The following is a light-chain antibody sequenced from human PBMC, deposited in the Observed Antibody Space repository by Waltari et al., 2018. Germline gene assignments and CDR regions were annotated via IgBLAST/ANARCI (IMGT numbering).Light chain of an antibody. CDR2: DTN. Sequence: QTVVTQEPSLSVSPGGTVTLTFGLRSGSVSTTSYPSWYQQAPGQAPRTLIFDTNTRSSGVPDRFSGSILDNKAALTITGAQADDESDYYCVLSMGSGIWVFGGGTKLTVL. CDR3: VLSMGSGIWV. V-gene: IGLV8-61*01. CDR1: SGSVSTTSY. J-gene: IGLJ3*02.